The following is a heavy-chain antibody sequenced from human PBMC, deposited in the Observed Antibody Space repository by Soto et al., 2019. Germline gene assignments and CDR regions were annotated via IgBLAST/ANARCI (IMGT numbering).Heavy chain of an antibody. D-gene: IGHD5-12*01. CDR1: GFTFSNYA. Sequence: EVQLLESGGGLVQPGGSLRLSCAASGFTFSNYAMNWVRQAPGKGLEWVSAISGSGGFTYYADSVQGRFTISRDNSKNTLFLQMNSLRAEDTAVFYCAKDGDTNIVGNYFDYWGQGTLVTVSS. V-gene: IGHV3-23*01. CDR2: ISGSGGFT. CDR3: AKDGDTNIVGNYFDY. J-gene: IGHJ4*02.